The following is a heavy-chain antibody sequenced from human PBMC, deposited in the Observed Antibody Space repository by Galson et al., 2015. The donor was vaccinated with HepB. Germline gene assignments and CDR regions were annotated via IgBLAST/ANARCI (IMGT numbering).Heavy chain of an antibody. V-gene: IGHV1-69*13. Sequence: SVKVSCKASGGTFSSYAISWVRQAPGQGLEWMGGIIPIFGTANYAQKFQGRVTITADESTSTAYMELSSLRSEDTAVYYCARAAGSGSREDLPIYYYYMDVWGKGTTVTVSS. CDR1: GGTFSSYA. D-gene: IGHD1-26*01. J-gene: IGHJ6*03. CDR2: IIPIFGTA. CDR3: ARAAGSGSREDLPIYYYYMDV.